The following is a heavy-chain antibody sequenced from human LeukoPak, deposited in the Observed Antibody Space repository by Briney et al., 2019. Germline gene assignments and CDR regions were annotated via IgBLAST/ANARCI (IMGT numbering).Heavy chain of an antibody. V-gene: IGHV4-59*01. Sequence: SETLSLTCTVSGCSISSYYWSWIRQPPGKGLEWIGYIYYSGSTNYNPSLKSRVTISVDTSKNQFSLKLSSVTAADTAVYYCARDRAMAGTDAFDIWGQGTMVTVSS. CDR2: IYYSGST. CDR3: ARDRAMAGTDAFDI. D-gene: IGHD6-19*01. J-gene: IGHJ3*02. CDR1: GCSISSYY.